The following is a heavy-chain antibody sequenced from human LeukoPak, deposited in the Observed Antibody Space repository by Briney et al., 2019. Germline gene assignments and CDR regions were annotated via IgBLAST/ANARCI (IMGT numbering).Heavy chain of an antibody. CDR3: ARIELVRGSYCMDV. CDR2: INHSGST. J-gene: IGHJ6*04. V-gene: IGHV4-34*01. D-gene: IGHD3-10*01. Sequence: EPLSHTCAVSGASLSGYYWSWIRQPPGKGLEWIAEINHSGSTNYNPSLKSRVTISVDTSKNQFSLKLSSVTAADTAVYYCARIELVRGSYCMDVWGKGTTVIVSS. CDR1: GASLSGYY.